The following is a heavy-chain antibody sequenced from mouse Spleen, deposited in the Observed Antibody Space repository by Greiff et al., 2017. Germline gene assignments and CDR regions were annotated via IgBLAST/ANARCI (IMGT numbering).Heavy chain of an antibody. V-gene: IGHV1-72*01. Sequence: QVQLQQPGAELVKPGASVKLSCKASGYTFTSYWMHWVKQRPGRGLEWIGRIDPNSGGTKSNENFKSKATLTVDKPSSTAYMQLSSLTSEECAVYYGERERELGLAGLGYWGEGKLVTVSA. D-gene: IGHD4-1*01. CDR2: IDPNSGGT. CDR1: GYTFTSYW. J-gene: IGHJ3*01. CDR3: ERERELGLAGLGY.